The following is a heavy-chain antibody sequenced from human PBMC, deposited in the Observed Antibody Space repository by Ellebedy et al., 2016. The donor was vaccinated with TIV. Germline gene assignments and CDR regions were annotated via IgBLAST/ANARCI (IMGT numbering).Heavy chain of an antibody. V-gene: IGHV4-34*01. D-gene: IGHD3-9*01. J-gene: IGHJ4*02. CDR1: GGSISSYY. CDR2: INHSGST. CDR3: ARGQTPYDILTAIDY. Sequence: MPSETLSLTCTVSGGSISSYYWSWIRQPPGKGLEWIGEINHSGSTNYNPSLKSRVTISVDTSKNQFSLKLSSVTAADTAVYYCARGQTPYDILTAIDYWGQGTLVTVSS.